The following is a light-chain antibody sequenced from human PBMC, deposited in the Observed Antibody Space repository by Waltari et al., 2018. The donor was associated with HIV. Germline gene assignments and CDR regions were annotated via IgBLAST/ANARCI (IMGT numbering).Light chain of an antibody. Sequence: QSARTQPASVSGSPGQSITLSCTGTSRDVGGYNYVSWYQQHPGKAPNLMIYEVSNRPSGVSNRFSGSKSGNTASLTISGLQAEDEADYYCSSYTSSSTYVVFGGGTKLTVL. CDR1: SRDVGGYNY. CDR2: EVS. CDR3: SSYTSSSTYVV. V-gene: IGLV2-14*01. J-gene: IGLJ2*01.